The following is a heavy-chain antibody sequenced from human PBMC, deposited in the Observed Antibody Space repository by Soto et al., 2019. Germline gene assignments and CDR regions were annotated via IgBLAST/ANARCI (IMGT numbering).Heavy chain of an antibody. CDR2: IKEDGSEK. D-gene: IGHD4-4*01. Sequence: GGSLRLSCAASGFTFSSYGMSWVRQAPGTGLEWVANIKEDGSEKYYVDSVKGRFTISRDNAKNSLYLQMNGVRAEDTAVYYCARDPSHSNQLDSWGQGTLVTAPQ. CDR1: GFTFSSYG. J-gene: IGHJ4*02. V-gene: IGHV3-7*01. CDR3: ARDPSHSNQLDS.